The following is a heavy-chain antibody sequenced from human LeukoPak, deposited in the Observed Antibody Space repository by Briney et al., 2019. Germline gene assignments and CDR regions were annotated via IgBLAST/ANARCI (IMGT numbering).Heavy chain of an antibody. V-gene: IGHV3-23*01. CDR3: GKSFNLDPKDIVVVPAAIRVDDYYYGMDV. Sequence: GGSLRLSCAASGFTFSSYAMSWVRQAPGKGLEWVSAISGSGGSTYYADSVKGRFTISRDNSKNTLYLQMNSLRAEDTAVYCCGKSFNLDPKDIVVVPAAIRVDDYYYGMDVWGQGTTVTVSS. CDR2: ISGSGGST. J-gene: IGHJ6*02. D-gene: IGHD2-2*02. CDR1: GFTFSSYA.